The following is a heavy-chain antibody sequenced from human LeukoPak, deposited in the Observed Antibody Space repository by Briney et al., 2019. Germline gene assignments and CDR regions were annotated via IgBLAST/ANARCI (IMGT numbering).Heavy chain of an antibody. Sequence: ASVKVSCKASGYTFTSYYTHWVRQAPGQGLEWMGIINPSGGSTSYAQKFQGRVTMTRDMSTSTVYIELSSLRSEDTAVYYCAGGYYDILTGYYTGAFDYWGQGTLVTVSS. D-gene: IGHD3-9*01. CDR3: AGGYYDILTGYYTGAFDY. J-gene: IGHJ4*02. CDR2: INPSGGST. V-gene: IGHV1-46*01. CDR1: GYTFTSYY.